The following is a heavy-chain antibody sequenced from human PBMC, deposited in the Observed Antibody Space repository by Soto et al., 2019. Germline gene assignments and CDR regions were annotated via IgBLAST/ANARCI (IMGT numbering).Heavy chain of an antibody. CDR1: GFTFSSYA. Sequence: EVQLLESGGGLVQPGGSLRLSCAASGFTFSSYAMSWLRQAPGKGLEWVSAIIGSGGNTYDADSVKGRFTISRDNSKNMLYLQRYSLRAADTAVYYCAKHDSNYYWYQYMAVWGRGTTVTVSS. CDR2: IIGSGGNT. D-gene: IGHD4-4*01. V-gene: IGHV3-23*01. J-gene: IGHJ6*03. CDR3: AKHDSNYYWYQYMAV.